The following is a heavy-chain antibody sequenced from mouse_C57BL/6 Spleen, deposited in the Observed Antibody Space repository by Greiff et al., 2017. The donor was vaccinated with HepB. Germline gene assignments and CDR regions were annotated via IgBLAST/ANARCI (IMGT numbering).Heavy chain of an antibody. D-gene: IGHD1-1*01. Sequence: QVQLKESGAELVKPGASVKISCKASGYAFSSYWMNWVKQRPGKGLEWIGQIYPGDGDTNYNGKFKGKATLTADKSSSKAYMQLSSLTSEDSAVYLCASTTVVDYAMDYWGQGTSVTVSS. V-gene: IGHV1-80*01. CDR2: IYPGDGDT. J-gene: IGHJ4*01. CDR3: ASTTVVDYAMDY. CDR1: GYAFSSYW.